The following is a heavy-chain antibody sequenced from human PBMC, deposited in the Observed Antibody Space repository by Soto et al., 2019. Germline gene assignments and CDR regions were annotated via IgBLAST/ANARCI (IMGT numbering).Heavy chain of an antibody. Sequence: QLQLQESGSGLVKPSQTLSLTCAVSGGSISSGGYSWNWIRQPPGKGLEWIGYISHSGNTYYNPSLKSRVAISVARSKNQFSLTLSSVTAADTAVYYCARGVYDRSAYYSTVTYWYFDLWGRGTLVTVSS. CDR1: GGSISSGGYS. CDR2: ISHSGNT. CDR3: ARGVYDRSAYYSTVTYWYFDL. J-gene: IGHJ2*01. D-gene: IGHD3-22*01. V-gene: IGHV4-30-2*01.